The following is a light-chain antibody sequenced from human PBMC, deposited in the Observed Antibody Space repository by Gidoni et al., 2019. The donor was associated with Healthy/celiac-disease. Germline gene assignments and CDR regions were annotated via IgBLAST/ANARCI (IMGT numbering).Light chain of an antibody. Sequence: QSVLTQPPSVSGAPGQRVTISCTGSSSNIGAGYDVHWYQQLPGTAPKLLIYGNSNRPSGVPDRFSGSKSGTSAFLAITGLQAEDEADYYCQSYDSSLSGSTVFGGGTKLTV. V-gene: IGLV1-40*01. J-gene: IGLJ2*01. CDR2: GNS. CDR1: SSNIGAGYD. CDR3: QSYDSSLSGSTV.